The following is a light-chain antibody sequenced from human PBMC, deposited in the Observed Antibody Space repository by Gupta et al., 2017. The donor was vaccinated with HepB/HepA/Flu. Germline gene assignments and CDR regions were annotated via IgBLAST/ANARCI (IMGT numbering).Light chain of an antibody. Sequence: QSVLTQPPSVSGAPGQRVTISCTGSSSNIGSGYDVHWYQQLPGTAPKLLIDGNFNRPSGVPDRFSGSKSGTSASPALTVLQAEDEAEYYCQSYDSSLRTGVFGGGTKLTVL. J-gene: IGLJ2*01. CDR1: SSNIGSGYD. V-gene: IGLV1-40*01. CDR2: GNF. CDR3: QSYDSSLRTGV.